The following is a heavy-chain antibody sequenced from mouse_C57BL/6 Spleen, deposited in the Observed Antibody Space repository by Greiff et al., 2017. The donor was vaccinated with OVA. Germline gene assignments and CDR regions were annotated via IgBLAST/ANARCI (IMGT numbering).Heavy chain of an antibody. CDR2: IWGDGST. V-gene: IGHV2-3*01. CDR1: GFSLTSYG. CDR3: AKEGVTFAY. Sequence: VQRVESGPGLVAPSQSLSITCTVSGFSLTSYGVSWVRQPPGKGLEWLGVIWGDGSTNYHSALISRLSSSKDNSKSQVFLKLNSLQTYDTATYYCAKEGVTFAYWGQGTLVTVTA. D-gene: IGHD2-13*01. J-gene: IGHJ3*01.